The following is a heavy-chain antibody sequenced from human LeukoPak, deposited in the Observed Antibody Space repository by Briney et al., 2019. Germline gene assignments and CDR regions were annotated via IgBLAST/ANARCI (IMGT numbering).Heavy chain of an antibody. J-gene: IGHJ3*02. CDR2: TYFTGST. CDR1: DGSISSYY. Sequence: SETLSLTCTVSDGSISSYYWSWIRQPPGRGLEWIGHTYFTGSTNYNPSLRSRATISVDTSKNQFSLKLSSVTAADTAVYYCAKTQDAFDIWGQGTMVTVSS. CDR3: AKTQDAFDI. V-gene: IGHV4-59*12.